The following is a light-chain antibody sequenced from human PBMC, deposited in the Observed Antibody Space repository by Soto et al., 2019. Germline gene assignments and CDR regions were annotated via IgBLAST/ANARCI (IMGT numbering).Light chain of an antibody. J-gene: IGKJ1*01. Sequence: EIVMTQSPATLSVSPGERATLSCRASQSVSSNLAWYQQKPGQAPRLLIYGASTRATGVPDRFSGSGSGTDFTLTISSLEPEDFAIYYCQQRSIWPPWTFGQGTKVDIK. CDR1: QSVSSN. CDR2: GAS. CDR3: QQRSIWPPWT. V-gene: IGKV3D-15*01.